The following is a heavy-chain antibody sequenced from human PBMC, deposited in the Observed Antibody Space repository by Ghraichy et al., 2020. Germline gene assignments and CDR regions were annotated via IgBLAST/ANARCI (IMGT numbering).Heavy chain of an antibody. CDR1: GFTFSSYG. CDR3: AKEGYSSSWYFDAY. CDR2: IRYDGSNK. Sequence: GESLNISCAASGFTFSSYGMHWVRQAPGKGLEWVAFIRYDGSNKYYADSVKGRFTISRDNSKNTLYLQVNSLRAEDTAVYYCAKEGYSSSWYFDAYWGQGTLVTVSS. V-gene: IGHV3-30*02. J-gene: IGHJ4*02. D-gene: IGHD6-13*01.